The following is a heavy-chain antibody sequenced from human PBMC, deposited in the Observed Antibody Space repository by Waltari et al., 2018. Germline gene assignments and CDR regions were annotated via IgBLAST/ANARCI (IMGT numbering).Heavy chain of an antibody. D-gene: IGHD6-19*01. CDR3: ARAPVYTSGWYYFNY. CDR1: ENTFTDYH. CDR2: INPNSGGT. V-gene: IGHV1-2*02. Sequence: QVHLVQSGAEVKKPGASVTVSCKASENTFTDYHIHWVRQAPGQGLEWMGWINPNSGGTNFAQKVQGRVSMTRDTSITTAYLELSRLRSDDTAFYYCARAPVYTSGWYYFNYWGQGSLVTVSS. J-gene: IGHJ4*02.